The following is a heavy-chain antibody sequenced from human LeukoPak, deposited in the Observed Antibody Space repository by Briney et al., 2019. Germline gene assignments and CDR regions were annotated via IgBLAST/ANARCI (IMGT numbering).Heavy chain of an antibody. CDR2: ISYDGSNK. CDR1: GFXFSSYG. V-gene: IGHV3-30*18. CDR3: AKDRFGMSSSPWFDP. D-gene: IGHD3-10*01. Sequence: PGGSLRLSCAASGFXFSSYGIHWVRQAPGKGLEWVAVISYDGSNKYYADSVKGRFTISRDNSKNTLYLQMNSLRAEDTAVYYCAKDRFGMSSSPWFDPWGQGTLVTVSS. J-gene: IGHJ5*02.